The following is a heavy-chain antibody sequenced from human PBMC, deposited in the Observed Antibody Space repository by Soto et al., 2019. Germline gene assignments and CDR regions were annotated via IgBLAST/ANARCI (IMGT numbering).Heavy chain of an antibody. CDR3: AKSKYSSSWYNGMDV. V-gene: IGHV3-23*01. CDR2: IGASGSGGST. CDR1: GFTFSRYA. Sequence: EVQLLESGGGLVQPGGSLRLSCAASGFTFSRYAMTWVRQAPGRGLEWVSAIGASGSGGSTFYADSVRGRFTIPRDNSMNTFYLQLNSLRVEDTAGYYCAKSKYSSSWYNGMDVWGQGTTVTVSS. D-gene: IGHD6-13*01. J-gene: IGHJ6*02.